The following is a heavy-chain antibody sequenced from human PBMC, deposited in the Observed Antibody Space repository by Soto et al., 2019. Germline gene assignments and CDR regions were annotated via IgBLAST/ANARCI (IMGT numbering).Heavy chain of an antibody. J-gene: IGHJ4*02. CDR2: IYYSGST. Sequence: PSETLSLTCTVSGGSISSYYWSWFRQPPGKGLEWIGYIYYSGSTNYNPSLKSRVTISVDTSKNQFSLKLSSVTAAGTAVYYCARGGRCSGGSCYSLTLWGQGTLVTVSS. CDR1: GGSISSYY. V-gene: IGHV4-59*01. D-gene: IGHD2-15*01. CDR3: ARGGRCSGGSCYSLTL.